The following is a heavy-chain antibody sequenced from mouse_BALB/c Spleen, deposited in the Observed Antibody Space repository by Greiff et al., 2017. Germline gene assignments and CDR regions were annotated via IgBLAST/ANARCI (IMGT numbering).Heavy chain of an antibody. V-gene: IGHV3-2*02. Sequence: EVQLKESGPGLVKPSQSLSLTCTVTGYSITSDYAWNWIRQFPGNKLEWMGYISYSGSTSYNPSLKSRISITRDTSKNQFFLQLNSVTTEDTATYYCARYGYYFDYWGQGTTLTVSS. CDR2: ISYSGST. D-gene: IGHD1-2*01. CDR3: ARYGYYFDY. J-gene: IGHJ2*01. CDR1: GYSITSDYA.